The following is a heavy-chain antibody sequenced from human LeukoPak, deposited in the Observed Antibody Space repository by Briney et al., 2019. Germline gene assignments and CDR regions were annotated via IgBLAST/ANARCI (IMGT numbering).Heavy chain of an antibody. J-gene: IGHJ4*02. Sequence: ASVKVSCKASGYMHWVRQAPGQGLEWMGWINPNSGGTNYAQKFQGRVTMTRDTSTSTVYMELSGLRSEDTALYYCARAFYDSSGYYYAGVLDYWGQGTLVTVSS. V-gene: IGHV1-2*02. CDR3: ARAFYDSSGYYYAGVLDY. CDR2: INPNSGGT. D-gene: IGHD3-22*01. CDR1: GY.